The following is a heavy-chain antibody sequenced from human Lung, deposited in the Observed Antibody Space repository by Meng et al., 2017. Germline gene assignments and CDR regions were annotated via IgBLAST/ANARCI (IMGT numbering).Heavy chain of an antibody. Sequence: DVQFVESGGCLVPPVGSLSLSCAASGFTFTDHWMHWVRQGPGKGLVLVSRINRDGTKPTYADSVKGRFTISRDNAKNTLYLQMNNLRAEDTAFYYCTNDRLNHWGQGALVTVSS. D-gene: IGHD1-1*01. CDR1: GFTFTDHW. CDR3: TNDRLNH. CDR2: INRDGTKP. J-gene: IGHJ1*01. V-gene: IGHV3-74*01.